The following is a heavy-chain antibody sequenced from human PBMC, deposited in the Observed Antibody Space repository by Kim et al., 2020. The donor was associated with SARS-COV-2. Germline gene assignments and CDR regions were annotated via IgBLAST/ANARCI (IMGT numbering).Heavy chain of an antibody. D-gene: IGHD2-15*01. CDR1: GGTFSSYA. Sequence: SVKVSCKASGGTFSSYAISWVRQAPGQGLECMGGIIPIFGTANYAQKFQGRVTITADESTSTAYMELSSLRSEDTAVYYCARQNCSGGSCYPVAWFDPWGQGTLVTVSS. V-gene: IGHV1-69*13. CDR3: ARQNCSGGSCYPVAWFDP. J-gene: IGHJ5*02. CDR2: IIPIFGTA.